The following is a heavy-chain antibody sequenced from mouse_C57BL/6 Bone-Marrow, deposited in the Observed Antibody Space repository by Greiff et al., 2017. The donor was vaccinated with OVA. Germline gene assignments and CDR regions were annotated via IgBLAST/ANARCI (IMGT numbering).Heavy chain of an antibody. CDR1: GFTFSDYG. CDR2: ISSGSSTI. V-gene: IGHV5-17*01. CDR3: ARPPSGAMDY. D-gene: IGHD3-1*01. J-gene: IGHJ4*01. Sequence: DVHLVESGGGLVKPGGSLKLSCAASGFTFSDYGMHWVRQAPEKGLEWVAYISSGSSTIYYADTVKGRFTISRDNAKNTLFLQMTSLRSEDTAMYYCARPPSGAMDYWGQGTSVTVSS.